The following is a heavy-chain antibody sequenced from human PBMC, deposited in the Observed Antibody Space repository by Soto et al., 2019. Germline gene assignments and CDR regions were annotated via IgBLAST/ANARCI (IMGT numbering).Heavy chain of an antibody. J-gene: IGHJ4*02. CDR1: GLTFSNDW. CDR2: IKGKTDGAPT. V-gene: IGHV3-15*05. D-gene: IGHD3-22*01. Sequence: GGSLRLSCAASGLTFSNDWMTWVRQAPGKGLEWVGRIKGKTDGAPTDYAAPVKGRFTISRDDSKDTLYLQINTLKTDDTAVYDCVTDDYYDTSGYWFWGLGTLVTVSS. CDR3: VTDDYYDTSGYWF.